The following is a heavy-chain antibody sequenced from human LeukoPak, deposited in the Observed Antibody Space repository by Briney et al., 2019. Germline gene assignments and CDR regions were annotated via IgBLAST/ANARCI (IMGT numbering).Heavy chain of an antibody. V-gene: IGHV5-51*01. CDR3: ARWSSDSRGYYYFLEF. CDR1: GYSFPNYW. J-gene: IGHJ4*02. Sequence: GESLKISCEGSGYSFPNYWIGWVRQMPGKGLEWMAIIYPADSDTRYSPSFQGQVTISADKSISTAHLQWSSLKASDTAMYYCARWSSDSRGYYYFLEFWGQGTLVTVSS. CDR2: IYPADSDT. D-gene: IGHD3-22*01.